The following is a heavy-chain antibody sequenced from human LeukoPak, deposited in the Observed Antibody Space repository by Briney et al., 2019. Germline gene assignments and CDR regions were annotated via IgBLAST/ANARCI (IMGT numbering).Heavy chain of an antibody. V-gene: IGHV7-4-1*02. Sequence: ASVKVSCKASGYTFTRYAMNWVRQAPGQGLEWMGWINTNTRSPTYAQGFTGRVVFSLDTSVSTAYLQISSLKAEDTAVYYCARGAFDSRWACDIWGQGTMVTVSS. CDR1: GYTFTRYA. CDR3: ARGAFDSRWACDI. CDR2: INTNTRSP. D-gene: IGHD3-9*01. J-gene: IGHJ3*02.